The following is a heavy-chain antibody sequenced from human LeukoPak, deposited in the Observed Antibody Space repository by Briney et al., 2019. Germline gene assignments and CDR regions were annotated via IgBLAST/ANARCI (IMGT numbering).Heavy chain of an antibody. J-gene: IGHJ3*02. Sequence: SETLSLTCAVYGGSFSGYYWSWIRQPPGKGLEWIGEINHSGSTNYNPSLKSRVTISGDTSKHHFSLELRSVTAADTAVYYCAISGNYFSRDAFDIWGQATLLTVSS. CDR3: AISGNYFSRDAFDI. V-gene: IGHV4-34*01. D-gene: IGHD1-26*01. CDR2: INHSGST. CDR1: GGSFSGYY.